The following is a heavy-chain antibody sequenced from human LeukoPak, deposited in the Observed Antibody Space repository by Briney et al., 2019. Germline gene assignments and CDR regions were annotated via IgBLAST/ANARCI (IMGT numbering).Heavy chain of an antibody. CDR3: ARENLAAAADY. J-gene: IGHJ4*02. CDR2: IRGDGSMT. V-gene: IGHV3-74*01. Sequence: GGSLRLSCAASGNYWMHWVRQAPGKGLVWVSRIRGDGSMTNYADSVKGRFTISRDNAKNTLYLQMNSLRLEDTAVYYCARENLAAAADYWGQGTVVTVSS. D-gene: IGHD6-25*01. CDR1: GNYW.